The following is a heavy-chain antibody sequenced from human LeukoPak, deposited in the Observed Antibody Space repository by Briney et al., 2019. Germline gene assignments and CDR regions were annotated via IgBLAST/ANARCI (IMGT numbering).Heavy chain of an antibody. CDR1: GGSISSGGYS. V-gene: IGHV4-30-2*06. Sequence: SQTLSLTCAVSGGSISSGGYSWSWIRQSPGKGLEWIGYIYHSGSTYYNPSLKSRVTISVDRSKNQFSLKLSSVTAADTAVYYCASGYCSSTSCYRADYWGQGTLVTVSS. D-gene: IGHD2-2*02. J-gene: IGHJ4*02. CDR2: IYHSGST. CDR3: ASGYCSSTSCYRADY.